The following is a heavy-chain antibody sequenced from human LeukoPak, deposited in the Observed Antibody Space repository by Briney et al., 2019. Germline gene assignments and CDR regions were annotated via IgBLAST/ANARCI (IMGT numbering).Heavy chain of an antibody. CDR2: ISGSGGST. CDR3: AKDNCSGGSCDFDY. Sequence: GGSLRLSCAASGFTCSSYAMSWVRQAPGKGLEWVSAISGSGGSTYYADSVKGRFTISRDNSKNTLYLQMNSLRAEDTAVYYCAKDNCSGGSCDFDYWGQGTLVTVSS. D-gene: IGHD2-15*01. J-gene: IGHJ4*02. CDR1: GFTCSSYA. V-gene: IGHV3-23*01.